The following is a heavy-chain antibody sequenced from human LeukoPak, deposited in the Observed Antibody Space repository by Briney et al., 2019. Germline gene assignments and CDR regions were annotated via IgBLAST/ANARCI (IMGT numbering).Heavy chain of an antibody. J-gene: IGHJ4*02. CDR3: AKGSPVPGCSSGWFYYFDY. CDR1: GFTFSSYA. Sequence: GGSLRLSCAASGFTFSSYAMSWVRQAPGKGLEWVSAISGSGGSTYYADSVKGRFTISRDNSKNTLYLQMNSLRAEDTAVYYCAKGSPVPGCSSGWFYYFDYWGQGTLVTVSS. V-gene: IGHV3-23*01. CDR2: ISGSGGST. D-gene: IGHD6-19*01.